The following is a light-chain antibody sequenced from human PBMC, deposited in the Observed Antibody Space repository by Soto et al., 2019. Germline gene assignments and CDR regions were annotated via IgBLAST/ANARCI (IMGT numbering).Light chain of an antibody. CDR1: SSNIGSDT. CDR3: ASWDDSLDGPV. Sequence: QSVLTQPPSASGTPGQRVTISCCGSSSNIGSDTVNWHQQLPGTAPELLIYSNNQRPSGVPDRFSGSKSGTSASLAISGLQSEDEADYYCASWDDSLDGPVFGGGTKLTVL. CDR2: SNN. J-gene: IGLJ2*01. V-gene: IGLV1-44*01.